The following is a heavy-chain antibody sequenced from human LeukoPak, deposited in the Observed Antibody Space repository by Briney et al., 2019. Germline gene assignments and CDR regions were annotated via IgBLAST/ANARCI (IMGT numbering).Heavy chain of an antibody. Sequence: PGGSLRLSCAASGFTFSSYAMSWVRQAPGKGLGWVSTISGSGGSTYYADSVKGRFTISRDNSKSTLYLQMNSLRVEDTALYYCAKDVSSTSRVSDNWGQGTLVTVSS. D-gene: IGHD2-2*01. CDR2: ISGSGGST. CDR1: GFTFSSYA. V-gene: IGHV3-23*01. J-gene: IGHJ4*02. CDR3: AKDVSSTSRVSDN.